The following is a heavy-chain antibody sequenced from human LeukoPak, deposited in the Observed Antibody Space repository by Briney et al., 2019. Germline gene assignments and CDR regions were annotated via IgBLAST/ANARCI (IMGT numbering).Heavy chain of an antibody. CDR1: GDSISSGSCY. J-gene: IGHJ3*02. CDR2: IYYSGNT. D-gene: IGHD3-16*01. V-gene: IGHV4-39*01. CDR3: ARHVMASGAFDI. Sequence: SETPSLTCTVSGDSISSGSCYWGWIRQPPGKGLEWIGSIYYSGNTYYNPSLNSRDPISVDTSKNQFSLKLCSVTAADTAVYFCARHVMASGAFDIWGQGTMVTVSS.